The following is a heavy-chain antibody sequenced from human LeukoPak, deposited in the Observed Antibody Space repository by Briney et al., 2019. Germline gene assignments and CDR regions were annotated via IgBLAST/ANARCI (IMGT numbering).Heavy chain of an antibody. J-gene: IGHJ4*02. Sequence: GASVKVSCKAFGGTFSSYAISWVRQAPGQGLEWMGWINPNSGGTNYAQKFQGWVTMTRDTSISTAYMELSRLRSDDTAVYYCARDSALIAEDSSYYFDYWGQGTLVTVSS. V-gene: IGHV1-2*04. D-gene: IGHD6-13*01. CDR2: INPNSGGT. CDR1: GGTFSSYA. CDR3: ARDSALIAEDSSYYFDY.